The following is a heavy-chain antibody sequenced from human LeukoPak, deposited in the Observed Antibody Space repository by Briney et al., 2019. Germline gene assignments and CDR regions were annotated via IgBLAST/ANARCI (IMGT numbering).Heavy chain of an antibody. CDR2: IRYDGSNK. J-gene: IGHJ3*02. Sequence: GGSLRLSCAASGFTFSSYGMHWVRQAPGRGLEWVTFIRYDGSNKYYADPVKGRFTISRDNSKNTLYLQMNSLRAEDTAVYYCATYSSSWTDAFDIWGQGTMVTVSS. V-gene: IGHV3-30*02. CDR1: GFTFSSYG. CDR3: ATYSSSWTDAFDI. D-gene: IGHD6-13*01.